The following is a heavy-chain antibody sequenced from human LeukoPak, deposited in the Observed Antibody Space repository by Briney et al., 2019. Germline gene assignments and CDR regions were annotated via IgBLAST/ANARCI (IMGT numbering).Heavy chain of an antibody. J-gene: IGHJ4*02. D-gene: IGHD3-22*01. V-gene: IGHV3-30*04. CDR3: ARGTYYYDTSGYYSGGLGY. CDR2: ISNDGSDK. Sequence: PGGSLRLSCAASGFTFSNNAMHWVRQALGKGLECVAVISNDGSDKYYADSVKGRFIISRDNSENTLYLQMNSLRAEDTAVYYCARGTYYYDTSGYYSGGLGYWGQGTLVTVSS. CDR1: GFTFSNNA.